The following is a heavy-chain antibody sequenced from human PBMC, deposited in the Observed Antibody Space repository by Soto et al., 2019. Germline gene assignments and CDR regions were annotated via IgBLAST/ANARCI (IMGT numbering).Heavy chain of an antibody. V-gene: IGHV1-69*04. J-gene: IGHJ6*03. Sequence: SVKVSCKASGGTFSSYTISWVRQAPGQGLEWMGRIIPILGIANYAQKFQGRVTITADKSTSTAYMELSSLRSEDTAVYYCARDLDYDFWSGTKNHYYMAVWGKGTTVTVSS. D-gene: IGHD3-3*01. CDR1: GGTFSSYT. CDR3: ARDLDYDFWSGTKNHYYMAV. CDR2: IIPILGIA.